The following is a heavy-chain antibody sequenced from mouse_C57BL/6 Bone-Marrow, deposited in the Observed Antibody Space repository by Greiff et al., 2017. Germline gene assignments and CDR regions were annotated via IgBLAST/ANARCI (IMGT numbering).Heavy chain of an antibody. J-gene: IGHJ1*03. V-gene: IGHV1-54*01. D-gene: IGHD2-3*01. Sequence: QVQLQQSGAELVRPGTSVKVSCKASGYAFTNYLIEWVKQRPGQGLEWIGVINPGGGGTNYNEKFKGKATLTADKSSSTAYMQLSSLTSEDSAVYFCARSYEYWYFDVWGTGTTVTVSS. CDR2: INPGGGGT. CDR1: GYAFTNYL. CDR3: ARSYEYWYFDV.